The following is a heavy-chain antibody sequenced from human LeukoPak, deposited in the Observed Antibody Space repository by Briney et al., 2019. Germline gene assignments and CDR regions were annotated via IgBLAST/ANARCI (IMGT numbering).Heavy chain of an antibody. D-gene: IGHD3-3*01. CDR3: ARDRTISLGTSKEIKYITIIDD. J-gene: IGHJ4*02. CDR1: RYTFTGYY. V-gene: IGHV1-2*02. Sequence: ASVKVSCKATRYTFTGYYMHWVRQAPGQGLEWMGWINPNSGGTNYAQKFQGRVTMTRDTSISTAYMELSRLRSDDTAVYYCARDRTISLGTSKEIKYITIIDDWGKGTLVTVSS. CDR2: INPNSGGT.